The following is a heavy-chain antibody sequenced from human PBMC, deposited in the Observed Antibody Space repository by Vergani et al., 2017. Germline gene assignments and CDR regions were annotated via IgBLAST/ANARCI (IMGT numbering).Heavy chain of an antibody. CDR3: AKSDKRGVAIIEYFFDH. D-gene: IGHD3-3*01. CDR1: GFKFDEYA. Sequence: EVELEEFGGGLAQPGMSLRLSCAASGFKFDEYAMHWVRQAPGKGLELVAGISWNSNSEDYADSVEGRFTISRDNAKNSVFLQMSSLTSEDTAVYYCAKSDKRGVAIIEYFFDHWGHGSLVTVSS. V-gene: IGHV3-9*01. J-gene: IGHJ4*01. CDR2: ISWNSNSE.